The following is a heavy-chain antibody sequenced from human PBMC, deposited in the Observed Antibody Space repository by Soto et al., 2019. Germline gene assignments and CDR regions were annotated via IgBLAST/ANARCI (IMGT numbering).Heavy chain of an antibody. V-gene: IGHV5-51*01. D-gene: IGHD6-19*01. Sequence: LKISCQGSGYNFATYWIGWVRQMPGKGLEWMGIIYPGDSQTRYSPSFQGQVTMSVDKSISSAYLQWSSLKASDTAMYYCARQGSSGWYGNYWGQGTLVTVSS. CDR3: ARQGSSGWYGNY. CDR1: GYNFATYW. J-gene: IGHJ4*02. CDR2: IYPGDSQT.